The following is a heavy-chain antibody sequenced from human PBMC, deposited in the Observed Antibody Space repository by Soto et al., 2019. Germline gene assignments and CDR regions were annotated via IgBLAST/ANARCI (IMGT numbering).Heavy chain of an antibody. CDR3: ARHLLRWGDYYYYMDV. J-gene: IGHJ6*03. CDR1: GGSISSSSYY. D-gene: IGHD4-17*01. CDR2: IYYSGST. Sequence: QLQLQESGPGLVKPSETLSLTCTVSGGSISSSSYYWGWIRQPPGKGLEWIGSIYYSGSTYYNPSPKSRVTFAVDTSQNQFSLKLSSVTAADTAVYYCARHLLRWGDYYYYMDVWGKGTTVTVSS. V-gene: IGHV4-39*01.